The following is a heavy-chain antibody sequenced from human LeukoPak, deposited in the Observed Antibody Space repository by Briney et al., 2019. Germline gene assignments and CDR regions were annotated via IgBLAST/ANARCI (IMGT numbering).Heavy chain of an antibody. CDR3: ARVFSSGYPYFDY. CDR2: ISPSSTSI. CDR1: GFTFSSYS. J-gene: IGHJ4*02. D-gene: IGHD3-22*01. Sequence: GGSLRLSCAASGFTFSSYSMNWVRQAPGKGLEWVSYISPSSTSIYYADSVKGRFTISRDNAKNSLYLQMNSLRDEDTAVYYCARVFSSGYPYFDYWGQGALVTVSS. V-gene: IGHV3-48*02.